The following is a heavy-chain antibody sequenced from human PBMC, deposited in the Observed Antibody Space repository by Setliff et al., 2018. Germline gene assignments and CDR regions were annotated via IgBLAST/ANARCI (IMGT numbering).Heavy chain of an antibody. CDR2: VYTTLST. V-gene: IGHV4-4*08. J-gene: IGHJ6*03. CDR1: GASISNHY. D-gene: IGHD2-2*01. CDR3: ARDHAPVPTARQVYYSLDV. Sequence: SETLSLTCSVSGASISNHYWSWIRQSPGKGLEWIGYVYTTLSTDYNPSLKSRVTMSVDTSKNQFSLRLSSVTAADTAVYYCARDHAPVPTARQVYYSLDVWGKGATVTVS.